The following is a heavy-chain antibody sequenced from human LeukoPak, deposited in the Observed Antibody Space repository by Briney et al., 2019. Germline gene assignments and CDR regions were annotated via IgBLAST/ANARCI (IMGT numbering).Heavy chain of an antibody. Sequence: ASVKVSCKASGYTFTSYYMHWVRQAPGQGLEWMGIINPSGGSTSYAQKFQGRVTMTRDTSTSTVYMELSSLRSEDTAVYYCARVKPYYDFWSGYYDYWGQGTLVTVSS. CDR1: GYTFTSYY. D-gene: IGHD3-3*01. J-gene: IGHJ4*02. V-gene: IGHV1-46*01. CDR2: INPSGGST. CDR3: ARVKPYYDFWSGYYDY.